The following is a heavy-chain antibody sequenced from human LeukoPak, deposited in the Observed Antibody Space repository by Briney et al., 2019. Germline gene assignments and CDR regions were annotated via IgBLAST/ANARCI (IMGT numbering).Heavy chain of an antibody. V-gene: IGHV1-69*05. J-gene: IGHJ2*01. CDR3: ARSNFVYGDYVQYWYFDL. CDR2: IIPIFGTS. D-gene: IGHD4-17*01. Sequence: SVKVSCKASGGTLTSYATSWVRQAPGQGLEWMGRIIPIFGTSKYAQKFQGRVTITTDESTSTVYMELSSLRSEDTAVYSCARSNFVYGDYVQYWYFDLWGRGTLVTVSS. CDR1: GGTLTSYA.